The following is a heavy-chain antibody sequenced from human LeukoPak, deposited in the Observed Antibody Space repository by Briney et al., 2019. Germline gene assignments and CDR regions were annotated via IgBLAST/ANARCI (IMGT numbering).Heavy chain of an antibody. J-gene: IGHJ4*02. CDR3: AKDIGGFIAVAGMGYFDY. D-gene: IGHD6-19*01. Sequence: GGSLRLSCAASGFTFDDYAMHWVRHAPGKGLEWVSGISWNSGSIGYADSVKGRFTISRDNAKNSLYLQMNSLRAEDTALYYCAKDIGGFIAVAGMGYFDYWGQGTLVTVSS. CDR1: GFTFDDYA. CDR2: ISWNSGSI. V-gene: IGHV3-9*01.